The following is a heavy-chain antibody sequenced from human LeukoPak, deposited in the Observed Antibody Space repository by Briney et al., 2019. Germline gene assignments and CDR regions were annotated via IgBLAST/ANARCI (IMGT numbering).Heavy chain of an antibody. CDR3: AKADCSSTSCYAGSYYFDY. V-gene: IGHV3-53*01. CDR1: GFIVSSRY. D-gene: IGHD2-2*01. CDR2: IYSGGST. J-gene: IGHJ4*02. Sequence: GGSLRLSCAASGFIVSSRYMSWVRQAPGKGLEWVSVIYSGGSTYYADSVKGRFTISRDNSKNTLYLQMNSLRAEDTAVYYCAKADCSSTSCYAGSYYFDYWGQGTLVTVSS.